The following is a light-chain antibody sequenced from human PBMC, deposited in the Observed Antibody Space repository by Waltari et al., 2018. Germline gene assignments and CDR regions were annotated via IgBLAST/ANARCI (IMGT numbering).Light chain of an antibody. V-gene: IGKV1-39*01. CDR3: QQSYSTPPYT. CDR1: QSISSY. J-gene: IGKJ2*01. CDR2: AAF. Sequence: DIQMTQSPSSLSASVGDRVTITCRASQSISSYLNWYQQKPGKAPKLLIYAAFSLQSGVPARFSGSGSGTDCTLTISSLQPEDFATYYCQQSYSTPPYTFGQGAKLEIK.